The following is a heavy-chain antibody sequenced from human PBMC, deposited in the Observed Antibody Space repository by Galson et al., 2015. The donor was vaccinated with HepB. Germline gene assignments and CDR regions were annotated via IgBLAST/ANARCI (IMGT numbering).Heavy chain of an antibody. D-gene: IGHD2-2*02. J-gene: IGHJ4*02. Sequence: SETLSLTCAVYGGSFSGYYWSWIRQPPGKGLEWIGEINHSGSTNYNPSLKSRVTISVDTSKNQFSLKLSSVTAADTAVYYCARKGLYCSSTSCYIFDYWGQGTLVTVSS. CDR2: INHSGST. CDR3: ARKGLYCSSTSCYIFDY. V-gene: IGHV4-34*01. CDR1: GGSFSGYY.